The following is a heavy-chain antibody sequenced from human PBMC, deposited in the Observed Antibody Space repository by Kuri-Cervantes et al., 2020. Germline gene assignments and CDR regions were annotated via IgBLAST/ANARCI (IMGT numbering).Heavy chain of an antibody. J-gene: IGHJ6*02. V-gene: IGHV4-4*07. D-gene: IGHD5-24*01. Sequence: ESLKISCTVSGGSISSYYWSWIRQPAGKGLEWIGRIYTSGSTNYNPSLKSRVTMSVDTSKNQFSLKLSSVTAADTAVYYCARMAAEYYYYGMDVWGQGTTVTVSS. CDR3: ARMAAEYYYYGMDV. CDR2: IYTSGST. CDR1: GGSISSYY.